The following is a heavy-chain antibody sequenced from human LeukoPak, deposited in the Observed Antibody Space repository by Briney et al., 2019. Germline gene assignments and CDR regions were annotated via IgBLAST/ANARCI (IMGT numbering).Heavy chain of an antibody. Sequence: PGGSLRLSCAASGITFSGAWMHWVRQAPVKVLVWVSRINDDGSFRRYANSVKGRFTISRDNAKNTLFLQMDSLRAEDTAVYYCARVSGPGMNEYYHLWGQGTLVTVSS. CDR3: ARVSGPGMNEYYHL. D-gene: IGHD3-10*01. J-gene: IGHJ1*01. CDR1: GITFSGAW. V-gene: IGHV3-74*01. CDR2: INDDGSFR.